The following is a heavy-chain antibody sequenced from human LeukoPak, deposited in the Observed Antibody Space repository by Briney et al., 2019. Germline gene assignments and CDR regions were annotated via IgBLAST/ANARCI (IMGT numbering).Heavy chain of an antibody. V-gene: IGHV4-59*01. CDR2: IYYSGST. D-gene: IGHD3-10*01. CDR3: ARGGYYGSGNDFRFDP. J-gene: IGHJ5*02. Sequence: ASETLSLTCTVSGGSISSYYWSWIRQPPGKGLEWIGYIYYSGSTNYKPSLKSRVTISVDTSKNQSSLKLNSVTAADTAVYYCARGGYYGSGNDFRFDPWGQGTLVTVSS. CDR1: GGSISSYY.